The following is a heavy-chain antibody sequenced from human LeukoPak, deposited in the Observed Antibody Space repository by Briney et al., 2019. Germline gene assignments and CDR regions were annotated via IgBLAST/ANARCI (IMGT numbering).Heavy chain of an antibody. V-gene: IGHV4-59*01. CDR3: ASYVEPNWFDP. Sequence: SETLSLTCTVSGGSISSYYWSWIRQPPGKGLEWIGYIYYSGSTNYNPSLKSRVTISVDTSKNQFSLKLSSVTAADTAVNYCASYVEPNWFDPWGQGTLVTVSS. CDR2: IYYSGST. D-gene: IGHD1-14*01. CDR1: GGSISSYY. J-gene: IGHJ5*02.